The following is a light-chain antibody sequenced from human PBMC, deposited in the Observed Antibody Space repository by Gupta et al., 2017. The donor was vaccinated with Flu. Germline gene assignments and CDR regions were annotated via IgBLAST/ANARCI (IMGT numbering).Light chain of an antibody. V-gene: IGKV1-9*01. J-gene: IGKJ1*01. CDR3: QQLNDYPLT. Sequence: DIQLTQSPSFLSASVGDRVTITCRASQGISSYLAWYQQKAGKVPKLLIYAASTLQSGVPSRFSGSGSGTEFTLTISSLQPEDFATYYCQQLNDYPLTFGQGTKVEVK. CDR2: AAS. CDR1: QGISSY.